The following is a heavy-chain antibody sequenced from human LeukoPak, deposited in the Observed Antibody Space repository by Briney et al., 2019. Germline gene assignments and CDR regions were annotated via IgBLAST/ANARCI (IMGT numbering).Heavy chain of an antibody. CDR2: ISSASNTI. V-gene: IGHV3-48*01. CDR1: GLTFSSYS. CDR3: ARDGWFGDYNWFDP. J-gene: IGHJ5*02. D-gene: IGHD3-10*01. Sequence: KPRGSLRLSCAASGLTFSSYSMNWVRQAPGKGLEWVSYISSASNTIYYADSVKGRFTVSRDNAKNSLYLQMNSLRAEDTAMYYCARDGWFGDYNWFDPWGQGTLVTVSS.